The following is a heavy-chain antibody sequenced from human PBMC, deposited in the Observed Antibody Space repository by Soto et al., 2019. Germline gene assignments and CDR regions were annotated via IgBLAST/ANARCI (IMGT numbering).Heavy chain of an antibody. V-gene: IGHV1-69*04. CDR3: ARAADWNDNPPFDY. CDR2: IIPILGIA. Sequence: GASVKVSCKASGYTFTSYGISWVRQAPGQGLEWMGRIIPILGIANYAQKFQGRVTITADKSTSTAYMELSSLRSEDTAVYYCARAADWNDNPPFDYWGQGTLVTVSS. D-gene: IGHD1-1*01. J-gene: IGHJ4*02. CDR1: GYTFTSYG.